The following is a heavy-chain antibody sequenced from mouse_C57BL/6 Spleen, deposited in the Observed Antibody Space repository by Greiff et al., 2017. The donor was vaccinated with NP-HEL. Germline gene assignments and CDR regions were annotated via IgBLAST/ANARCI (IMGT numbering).Heavy chain of an antibody. V-gene: IGHV3-6*01. CDR2: ISYDGSN. Sequence: EVKLQESGPGLVKPSQSLSPTCSVTGYSITSGYYWNWIRQFPGNKLEWMGYISYDGSNNYNPSPKNRIPITRDSSKNQFSLKLNSVTTEDTATYYCARRDAMDYWGRGTSVTVSS. CDR3: ARRDAMDY. CDR1: GYSITSGYY. J-gene: IGHJ4*01.